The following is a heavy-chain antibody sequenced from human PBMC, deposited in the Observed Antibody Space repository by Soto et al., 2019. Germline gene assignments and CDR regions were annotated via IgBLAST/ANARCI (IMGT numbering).Heavy chain of an antibody. CDR3: GTDHDGAGNW. J-gene: IGHJ4*02. CDR2: INTYGTNT. CDR1: GFTFSGNW. D-gene: IGHD3-10*01. V-gene: IGHV3-74*01. Sequence: EVHLVESGGGLVQPGGSLRLSCAASGFTFSGNWMQWVRQAPGKGLEWLSRINTYGTNTDYAVSVKGRFTISRDNAKKMVYLEMNSLGVEDTAVYFCGTDHDGAGNWWGQGTLVTVSS.